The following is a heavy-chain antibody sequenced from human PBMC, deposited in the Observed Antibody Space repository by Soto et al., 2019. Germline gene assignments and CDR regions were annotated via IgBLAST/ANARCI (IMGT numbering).Heavy chain of an antibody. CDR3: AREEGSYNMATFPFYYMDV. V-gene: IGHV1-69*08. CDR1: GGTFTSDT. J-gene: IGHJ6*03. D-gene: IGHD3-10*01. Sequence: QVQLVQSGPEVKKSGSSVKVSCKLSGGTFTSDTISWLRLAPGQGLEWMGRIVPILGTGNYAQKFQGRVTITEDRSTNTRYMELSNLTSEDTAIYYCAREEGSYNMATFPFYYMDVWGNGTTVTVSS. CDR2: IVPILGTG.